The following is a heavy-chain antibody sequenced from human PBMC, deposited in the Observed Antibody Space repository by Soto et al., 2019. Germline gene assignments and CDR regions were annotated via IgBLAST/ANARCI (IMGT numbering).Heavy chain of an antibody. CDR2: IWDDGSNK. Sequence: GGSLRLSCAASGFTFSSYGMHWVRQAPGKGLEWVAVIWDDGSNKYYADSVKGRFTISRDNSKNTLYLQMNSLRAEDTAVYYCANGGDYYDSSGYYDYYGMDVWGQGTTVTVSS. V-gene: IGHV3-33*06. J-gene: IGHJ6*02. D-gene: IGHD3-22*01. CDR1: GFTFSSYG. CDR3: ANGGDYYDSSGYYDYYGMDV.